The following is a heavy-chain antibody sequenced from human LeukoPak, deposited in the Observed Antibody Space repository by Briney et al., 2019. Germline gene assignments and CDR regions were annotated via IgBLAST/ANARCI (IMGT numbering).Heavy chain of an antibody. CDR3: ARGEVMVAEFDY. CDR1: GGSISSYY. CDR2: IYYSGST. V-gene: IGHV4-59*01. J-gene: IGHJ4*02. D-gene: IGHD2-8*01. Sequence: SETLSLTCTVSGGSISSYYWGGIRQPPGKGLEWIGYIYYSGSTNYNPSLKSRVTISVDTSKNQFSLKLSSVTAADTAVYYCARGEVMVAEFDYWSQGTLVTVSS.